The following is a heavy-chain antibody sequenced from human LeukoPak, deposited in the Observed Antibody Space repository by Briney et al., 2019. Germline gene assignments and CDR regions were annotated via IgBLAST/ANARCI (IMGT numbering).Heavy chain of an antibody. CDR1: GGSISSYY. V-gene: IGHV4-59*12. Sequence: SETLSLTCSVSGGSISSYYWSWIRQPPGKGLEWIGYIYYSGSTNYNPSLKSRVTISVDTSKNQFSLKLSSVTAADTAVYYCARGFWSGYYYHYYYYMDVWGKGTTVTVSS. D-gene: IGHD3-3*01. J-gene: IGHJ6*03. CDR2: IYYSGST. CDR3: ARGFWSGYYYHYYYYMDV.